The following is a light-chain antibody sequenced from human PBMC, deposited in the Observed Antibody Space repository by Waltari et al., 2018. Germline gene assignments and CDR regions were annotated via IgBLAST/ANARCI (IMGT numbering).Light chain of an antibody. Sequence: QSALTQPASVSGSPGQSTTTPCTGTTSVVGIYNLFSWYQQHPGKAPKLMIYAVSKRPSGVSDRFSGSKSGDMASLTISGLQPEDEAEYFCSSYAGSSKGVFGGGTKVTVL. J-gene: IGLJ2*01. V-gene: IGLV2-23*02. CDR1: TSVVGIYNL. CDR3: SSYAGSSKGV. CDR2: AVS.